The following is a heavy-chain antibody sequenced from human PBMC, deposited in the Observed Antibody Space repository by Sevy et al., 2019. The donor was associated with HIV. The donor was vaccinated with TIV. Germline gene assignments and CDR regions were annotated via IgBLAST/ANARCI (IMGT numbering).Heavy chain of an antibody. CDR2: ITYDGSNQ. CDR1: GFTFSSYG. Sequence: GGSLRLSCAASGFTFSSYGMHWVRQAPGKGLEWGAVITYDGSNQYYTDSVKGRFTISRDDSKNTLYLQMNSLRAEDTAVYYCAKDHALTTLWVNNWFESWGQGTLVTISS. V-gene: IGHV3-30*18. CDR3: AKDHALTTLWVNNWFES. D-gene: IGHD4-17*01. J-gene: IGHJ5*01.